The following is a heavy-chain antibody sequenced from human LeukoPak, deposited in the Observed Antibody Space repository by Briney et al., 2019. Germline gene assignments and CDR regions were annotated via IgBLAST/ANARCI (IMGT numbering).Heavy chain of an antibody. J-gene: IGHJ4*02. CDR1: GFTFSNYL. V-gene: IGHV3-33*08. D-gene: IGHD3-10*01. Sequence: PGGSLRLSCAASGFTFSNYLMRWVRQAPGKGLEWVAVIWYDGSNKYYADSVKGRFTISRDNSKNTLYLQMNSLRVEDTAVYYCARHYYGSGSHFDYWGQGTLVTVSS. CDR3: ARHYYGSGSHFDY. CDR2: IWYDGSNK.